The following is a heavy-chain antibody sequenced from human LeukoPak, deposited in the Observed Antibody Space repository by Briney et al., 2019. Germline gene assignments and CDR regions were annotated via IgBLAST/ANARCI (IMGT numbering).Heavy chain of an antibody. V-gene: IGHV3-9*01. D-gene: IGHD5-12*01. J-gene: IGHJ6*02. CDR3: AKDSEWLRFNGMDV. Sequence: GGSLRVSCAASGFTFDDYAMHWVRQAPGKGVEWVSGISWNSGGIGYADSVKGRFTISRDHAKNSLYLQMNSLRAEDTALYYCAKDSEWLRFNGMDVWGQGTTVTVSS. CDR1: GFTFDDYA. CDR2: ISWNSGGI.